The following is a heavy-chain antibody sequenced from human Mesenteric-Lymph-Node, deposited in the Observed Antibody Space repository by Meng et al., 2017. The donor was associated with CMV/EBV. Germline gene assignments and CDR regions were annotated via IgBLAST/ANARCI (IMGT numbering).Heavy chain of an antibody. V-gene: IGHV3-9*01. CDR2: ISWNTNSI. CDR3: ANPNWDQVRAGIAAAGR. CDR1: GFRFDDFA. D-gene: IGHD6-13*01. Sequence: GGSLRLSCEVSGFRFDDFAMHWVRQRPGKGLEWVSGISWNTNSIDYAHSVRGRFTISRDNTKDSLFLQMNSLRSEDTAVYYCANPNWDQVRAGIAAAGRWGQGTLVTVSS. J-gene: IGHJ4*02.